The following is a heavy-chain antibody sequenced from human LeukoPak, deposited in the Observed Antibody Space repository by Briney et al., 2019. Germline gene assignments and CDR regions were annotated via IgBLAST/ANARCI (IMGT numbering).Heavy chain of an antibody. D-gene: IGHD6-13*01. Sequence: GGSLRLSCAASGFTITSSYMSWVRQAPGKGLEWVSVIYSGGLTHYADSVKGRFTISRDNSKNTLYLQMNSLRAEDTAVYYCARRGAAASPYYCFYMDVWGKGTTVTVSS. CDR1: GFTITSSY. V-gene: IGHV3-53*01. J-gene: IGHJ6*03. CDR3: ARRGAAASPYYCFYMDV. CDR2: IYSGGLT.